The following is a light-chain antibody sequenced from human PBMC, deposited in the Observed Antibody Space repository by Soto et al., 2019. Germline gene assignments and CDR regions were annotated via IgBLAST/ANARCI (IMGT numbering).Light chain of an antibody. CDR3: ASWDDSLRGWV. Sequence: QSVLTQPPSASGTPGQRVTISCSGSSSNIGSNPVNWYQQLPGTAPKLLIYSNNQRPSGVPDRFSGSKSGTSASLAISGLQSEDEADYYCASWDDSLRGWVFGGGTQLTVL. CDR2: SNN. CDR1: SSNIGSNP. J-gene: IGLJ3*02. V-gene: IGLV1-44*01.